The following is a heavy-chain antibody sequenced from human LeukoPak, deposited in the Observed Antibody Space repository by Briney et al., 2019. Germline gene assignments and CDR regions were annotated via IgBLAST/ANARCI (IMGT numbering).Heavy chain of an antibody. J-gene: IGHJ4*02. CDR1: GVSFRDYY. CDR3: ARRHDYGDS. Sequence: GGSLRLSCAASGVSFRDYYMSWIRQAPGKGLEWVSYISSSGSTTYYADSVKGRFTISRDNAKNSLYLQMNSLRAEDTAVYFCARRHDYGDSWGQGTLVTVSS. CDR2: ISSSGSTT. V-gene: IGHV3-11*01.